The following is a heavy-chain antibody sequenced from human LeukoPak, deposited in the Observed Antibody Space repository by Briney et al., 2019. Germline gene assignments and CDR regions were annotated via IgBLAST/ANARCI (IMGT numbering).Heavy chain of an antibody. CDR2: INPSGGST. V-gene: IGHV1-46*01. CDR3: ARDLSSYYFDY. CDR1: GYTFTSYY. Sequence: ASVKVSCKASGYTFTSYYMHWVRQAPGQGLEWMGIINPSGGSTSYAQKFQGRVTMTRDMSTSTVYVELSSLRSEDTAVYYCARDLSSYYFDYWGQGTLVTVSS. D-gene: IGHD6-6*01. J-gene: IGHJ4*02.